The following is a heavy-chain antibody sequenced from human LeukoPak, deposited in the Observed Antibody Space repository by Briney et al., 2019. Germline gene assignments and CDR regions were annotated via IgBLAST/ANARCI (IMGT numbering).Heavy chain of an antibody. CDR3: ARRVTQPASSGYPNKSFDY. CDR1: GYTFTGYY. Sequence: ASVKVSCKASGYTFTGYYMHWVRQAPGQGLEWMGWINPNSGGTNYAQKSQGRVTMTRDTSISTAYMELSRLRSDDTAVYYCARRVTQPASSGYPNKSFDYWGQGTLVTVSS. V-gene: IGHV1-2*02. D-gene: IGHD3-22*01. CDR2: INPNSGGT. J-gene: IGHJ4*02.